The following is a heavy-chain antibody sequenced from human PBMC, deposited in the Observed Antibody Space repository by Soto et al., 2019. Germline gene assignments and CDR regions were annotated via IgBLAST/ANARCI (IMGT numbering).Heavy chain of an antibody. Sequence: EVQLVESGGGLVKPGGFLRLSCAASGFSLSNAWMSWVRQAPGKGLEWVGRIKSKTDGGTTDYAAPVKGRFTISRDDSKNTLYLQMNSLKTEDTAVYYCTTSTGSGWYAFDYWGQGTLVTVSS. CDR1: GFSLSNAW. J-gene: IGHJ4*02. D-gene: IGHD6-19*01. CDR3: TTSTGSGWYAFDY. CDR2: IKSKTDGGTT. V-gene: IGHV3-15*01.